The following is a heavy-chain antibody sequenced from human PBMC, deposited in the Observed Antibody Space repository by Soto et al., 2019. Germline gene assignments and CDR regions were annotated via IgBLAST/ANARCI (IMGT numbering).Heavy chain of an antibody. J-gene: IGHJ6*02. Sequence: QVQLVESGGGVVQPGRSLRLSCAASGFTFSSYGMHWVRQAPGKGLEWVAVIWYDGSNKYYADSVKGRFTISRDNSKNTLYLQMNSLRAEDTAVYYCARDVWPTTVVNPRSYYYYGMDVWGQGTTVTVSS. D-gene: IGHD4-17*01. CDR1: GFTFSSYG. V-gene: IGHV3-33*01. CDR3: ARDVWPTTVVNPRSYYYYGMDV. CDR2: IWYDGSNK.